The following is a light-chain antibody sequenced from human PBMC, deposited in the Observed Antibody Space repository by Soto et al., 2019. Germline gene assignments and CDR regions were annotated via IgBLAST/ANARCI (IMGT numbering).Light chain of an antibody. V-gene: IGKV2-28*01. CDR3: MQTLQTPPT. CDR2: VVS. J-gene: IGKJ2*01. Sequence: DIVMTQSPLSLPVTPGEPASISCRSSQSLLHKSGYNYLDWYLQRPGQSPQLLIYVVSNRASGVPDRFSGSGSGTDFTLNISRVEAEDVGGYYCMQTLQTPPTLGQGTKLEIK. CDR1: QSLLHKSGYNY.